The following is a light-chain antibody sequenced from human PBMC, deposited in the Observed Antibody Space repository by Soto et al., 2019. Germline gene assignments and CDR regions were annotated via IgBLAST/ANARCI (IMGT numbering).Light chain of an antibody. CDR3: QQTYITPLT. J-gene: IGKJ5*01. CDR1: QTINNN. Sequence: DIEMTQSPSSLSASVGDRVTISCRTSQTINNNLNWYQQRPGKAPKLLIYSSSSLLSGLPPRFSGSCSETDFTLTISSLQPEDFATYFCQQTYITPLTFGQGTRLDIK. V-gene: IGKV1-39*01. CDR2: SSS.